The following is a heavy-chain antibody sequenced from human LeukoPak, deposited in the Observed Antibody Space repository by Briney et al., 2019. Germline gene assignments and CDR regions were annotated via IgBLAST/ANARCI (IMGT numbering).Heavy chain of an antibody. CDR1: GFTVSTNY. Sequence: PGGSLRLSCAASGFTVSTNYMNWVRQAPGKGLEWVSVIYRSGSTYYADSVKGRFTISRDNSKNTVYLQMNSLRDEDTAVYFCARGDDYGGPWYYFDYWGQGTLVTVSS. D-gene: IGHD4-23*01. V-gene: IGHV3-53*01. J-gene: IGHJ4*02. CDR3: ARGDDYGGPWYYFDY. CDR2: IYRSGST.